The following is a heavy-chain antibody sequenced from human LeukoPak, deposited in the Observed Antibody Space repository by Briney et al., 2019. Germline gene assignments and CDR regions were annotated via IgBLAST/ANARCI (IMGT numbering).Heavy chain of an antibody. CDR2: ISSTGNYI. CDR1: GFTFSNYA. J-gene: IGHJ4*02. V-gene: IGHV3-21*01. D-gene: IGHD5-12*01. Sequence: PGGSLRLSCAASGFTFSNYAMSWVRQAPGKGLEWVSSISSTGNYIYYADSVKGRFTISRDNAKNSLYLQMDSLRADDTAVYYCARDISGYSDYDFSWGQGTLVTVSS. CDR3: ARDISGYSDYDFS.